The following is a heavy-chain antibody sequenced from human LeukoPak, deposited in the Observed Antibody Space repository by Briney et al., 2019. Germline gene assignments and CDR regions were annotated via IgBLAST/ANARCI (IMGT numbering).Heavy chain of an antibody. CDR1: GGSVSSGSYY. Sequence: PSETLSLTCIVSGGSVSSGSYYWSWIRQPPGKGLEWIGDTYYGGNTDYNPSLKSRVTISIDTSKNQVSLKMNSVTAADTAVYYCARVGDCSSTSCYMAYFDYWGQGTLVTVSS. CDR2: TYYGGNT. D-gene: IGHD2-2*02. J-gene: IGHJ4*02. V-gene: IGHV4-61*01. CDR3: ARVGDCSSTSCYMAYFDY.